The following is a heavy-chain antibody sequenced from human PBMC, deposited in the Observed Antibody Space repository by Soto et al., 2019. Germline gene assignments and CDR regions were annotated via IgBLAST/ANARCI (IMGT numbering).Heavy chain of an antibody. Sequence: EVQLLESGGGLVQPGGSLRLSCAASGFTFSSYSMSWVRQAPGKGLEWVSDISAGGGSTYYADSVKGRFTISRDNPKNPLLVLRHSLRAYDNAVYYCAKVMDGPYRHHYGGQGTLVTVAS. V-gene: IGHV3-23*01. CDR3: AKVMDGPYRHHY. CDR2: ISAGGGST. CDR1: GFTFSSYS. D-gene: IGHD3-10*01. J-gene: IGHJ4*02.